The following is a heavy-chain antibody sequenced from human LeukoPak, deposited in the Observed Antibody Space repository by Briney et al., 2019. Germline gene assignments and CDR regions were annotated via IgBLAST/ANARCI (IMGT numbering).Heavy chain of an antibody. D-gene: IGHD3-10*01. Sequence: ASVKVSCKASGYTFTSYGISWVRQAPGQGLEWMGWISAYNGNTNYAQKLQGRVTMTTDTSTSTAYMELRSLRSDDTAVYYCARVTYTPRPALWFGDLPDYWGQGTLVTVSS. CDR1: GYTFTSYG. V-gene: IGHV1-18*04. CDR2: ISAYNGNT. CDR3: ARVTYTPRPALWFGDLPDY. J-gene: IGHJ4*02.